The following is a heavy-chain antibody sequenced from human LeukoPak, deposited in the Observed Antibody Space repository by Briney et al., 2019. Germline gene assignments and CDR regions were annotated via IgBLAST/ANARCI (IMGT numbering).Heavy chain of an antibody. CDR2: INSDGSST. Sequence: PGGSLRLSCAASGFTLNNYWMHWVRQAPGKGLVWVSRINSDGSSTGYADSVKGRFTISRDSAKNTLYLQMKSLKFEDTAIYYCVREECTVRRGARLDYWGQGTLVTVSS. D-gene: IGHD3-3*01. CDR3: VREECTVRRGARLDY. J-gene: IGHJ4*02. V-gene: IGHV3-74*01. CDR1: GFTLNNYW.